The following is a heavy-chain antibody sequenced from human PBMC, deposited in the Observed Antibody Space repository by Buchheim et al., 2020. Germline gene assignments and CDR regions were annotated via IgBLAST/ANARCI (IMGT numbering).Heavy chain of an antibody. CDR3: VRGDRRDY. D-gene: IGHD2-15*01. CDR1: GFTFSTYT. CDR2: ISSSSSVR. Sequence: EVQLVESGGGLVKPGGSLRLSCAVSGFTFSTYTMNWVRQGPGKGLDWVASISSSSSVRYYADSVKGRFAISRNNADNSLYLHMSILRAEDTAVYYCVRGDRRDYWGQGTL. V-gene: IGHV3-21*01. J-gene: IGHJ4*02.